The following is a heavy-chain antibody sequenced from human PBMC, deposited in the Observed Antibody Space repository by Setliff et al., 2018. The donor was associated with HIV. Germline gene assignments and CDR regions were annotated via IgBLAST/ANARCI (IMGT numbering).Heavy chain of an antibody. J-gene: IGHJ4*02. V-gene: IGHV4-61*09. CDR2: IHTSGST. CDR1: GGSISSGSYY. CDR3: VRDEKRAAGGSLYYFDL. Sequence: SETLSLTCIVSGGSISSGSYYWTWIRQPAGKGLEWIGHIHTSGSTDYNPSLKSRVTISVDTSTNQFSLKLSSVSAADTALYYCVRDEKRAAGGSLYYFDLWGQGTLVTVSS. D-gene: IGHD5-12*01.